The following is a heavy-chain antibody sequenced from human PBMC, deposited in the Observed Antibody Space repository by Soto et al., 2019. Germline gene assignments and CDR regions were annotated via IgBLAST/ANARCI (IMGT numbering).Heavy chain of an antibody. Sequence: QIQLVQSGAEVKKPGASVRVSCKASGYAFSNYGISWIRQAPGLGLEWMGWISPYNGNTDYAQSLQGRVTMTTDTSTNPAYMELRSLTSDDTAVYYCATSYDSGFDPWGQGTLVTVSS. J-gene: IGHJ5*02. CDR1: GYAFSNYG. CDR2: ISPYNGNT. D-gene: IGHD5-12*01. CDR3: ATSYDSGFDP. V-gene: IGHV1-18*04.